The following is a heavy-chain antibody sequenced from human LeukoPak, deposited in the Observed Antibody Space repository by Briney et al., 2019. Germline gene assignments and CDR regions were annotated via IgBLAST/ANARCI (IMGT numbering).Heavy chain of an antibody. V-gene: IGHV1-2*02. CDR1: GYTFTGYY. D-gene: IGHD3-3*01. Sequence: ASVKVSCKASGYTFTGYYMHWVRQAPGQGLKWMGWINPNSGGTNYAQKFQGRVTMTRDTSISTAYMELSRLRSDDTAVYYCARGFRAIFGVVMGDYWGQGTLVTVSS. J-gene: IGHJ4*02. CDR3: ARGFRAIFGVVMGDY. CDR2: INPNSGGT.